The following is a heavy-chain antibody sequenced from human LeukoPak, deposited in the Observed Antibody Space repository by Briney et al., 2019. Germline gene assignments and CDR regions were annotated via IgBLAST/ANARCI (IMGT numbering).Heavy chain of an antibody. J-gene: IGHJ4*02. CDR3: AKDPNLDYYGSGLFDY. CDR2: ISWNSGSI. CDR1: GFTFDDYA. V-gene: IGHV3-9*01. Sequence: PGRSLRLSCAASGFTFDDYAMHWVRQAPGKGLGWVSGISWNSGSIGYADSVKGRFTISRDNAKNSLYLQMNSLRAEDTPLYYCAKDPNLDYYGSGLFDYWGPGNPGHRLL. D-gene: IGHD3-10*01.